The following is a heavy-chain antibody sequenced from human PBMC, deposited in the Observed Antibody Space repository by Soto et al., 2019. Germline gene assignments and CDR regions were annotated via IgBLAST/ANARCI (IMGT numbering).Heavy chain of an antibody. CDR3: ARFTPNYYDSSGDGRFYYFDY. CDR2: ISSSSSYT. CDR1: GFTFSDYY. J-gene: IGHJ4*02. Sequence: QVQLVESGGGLVKPGGSLRLSCAASGFTFSDYYMSWIRQAPGKGREWVSYISSSSSYTNYADSVKGRFTISRDNAKNSLYLQMNSLRAEDTAVYYCARFTPNYYDSSGDGRFYYFDYWGQGTLVTVSS. V-gene: IGHV3-11*06. D-gene: IGHD3-22*01.